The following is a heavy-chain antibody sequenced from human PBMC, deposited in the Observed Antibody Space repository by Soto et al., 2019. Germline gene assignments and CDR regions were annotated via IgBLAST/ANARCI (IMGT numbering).Heavy chain of an antibody. Sequence: QVQLQESGPGLVKPSGTLSLTCAVSGGSISSSNWWSWVRQPPGKGLEWIGEIYHRGRSNYNPSLKSRVTISVDQTKNQFSLKLSSVTAADTAVYYCARGRPILLRSASYYYGMDVWGQGTTVTVSS. CDR2: IYHRGRS. CDR3: ARGRPILLRSASYYYGMDV. V-gene: IGHV4-4*02. J-gene: IGHJ6*02. CDR1: GGSISSSNW.